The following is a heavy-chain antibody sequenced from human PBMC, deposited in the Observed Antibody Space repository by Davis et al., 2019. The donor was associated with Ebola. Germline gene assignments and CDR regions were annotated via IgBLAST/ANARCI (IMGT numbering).Heavy chain of an antibody. J-gene: IGHJ5*02. CDR2: INHSGST. D-gene: IGHD1-7*01. CDR1: GGSFSAYY. Sequence: SETLSLTCAVYGGSFSAYYCSWIRQPPGKGLEWIGDINHSGSTNYNPSLKSRVTISVDTSKNQFSLKLSSVTAADTAVYYCARLTYNWNYVSNWFDPWGQGTLVTVSS. CDR3: ARLTYNWNYVSNWFDP. V-gene: IGHV4-34*01.